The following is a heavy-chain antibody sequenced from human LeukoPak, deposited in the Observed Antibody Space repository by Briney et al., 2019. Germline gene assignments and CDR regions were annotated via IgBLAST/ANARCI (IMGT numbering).Heavy chain of an antibody. CDR1: GGAFSTYA. CDR3: ARVFARSGEISGSYYYY. J-gene: IGHJ4*02. Sequence: SVKVSCKASGGAFSTYAINWVRQAPGQGLEWMGGIIPIFGTANYAQKFQGRVTISTDESTSTAYMELSRLRSEDTAVYYCARVFARSGEISGSYYYYWGQGTLVTVSS. V-gene: IGHV1-69*05. D-gene: IGHD3-10*01. CDR2: IIPIFGTA.